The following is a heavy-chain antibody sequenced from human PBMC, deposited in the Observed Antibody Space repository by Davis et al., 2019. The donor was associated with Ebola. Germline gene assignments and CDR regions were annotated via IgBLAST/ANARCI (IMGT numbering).Heavy chain of an antibody. J-gene: IGHJ3*02. CDR3: AVPMSSSTAFDI. V-gene: IGHV7-4-1*02. CDR1: GYTFTNYG. CDR2: INTNTGHP. Sequence: AASVKVSCKASGYTFTNYGITWVRQAPGQGLEWMGWINTNTGHPVYAQAFTGRFVVSLDTSVSTAYLHISSLKAEDTAVYYCAVPMSSSTAFDIWGQGTMVTVS. D-gene: IGHD6-6*01.